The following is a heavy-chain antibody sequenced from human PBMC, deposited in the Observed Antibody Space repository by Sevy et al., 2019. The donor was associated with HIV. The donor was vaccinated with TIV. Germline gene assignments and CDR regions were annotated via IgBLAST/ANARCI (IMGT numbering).Heavy chain of an antibody. V-gene: IGHV3-23*01. Sequence: GGSLRLSCAASEFTFSSYAMSWVRQAPGKGLEWVSAISGSGGSTYYADSVKGRFTISRDNSKNTRYLQMNSMRAEDTAVYYGANLNFGWFDPWGQGTLVTVSS. CDR1: EFTFSSYA. CDR3: ANLNFGWFDP. D-gene: IGHD3-3*01. CDR2: ISGSGGST. J-gene: IGHJ5*02.